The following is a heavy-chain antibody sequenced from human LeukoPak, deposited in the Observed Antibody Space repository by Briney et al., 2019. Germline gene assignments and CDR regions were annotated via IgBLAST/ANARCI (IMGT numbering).Heavy chain of an antibody. J-gene: IGHJ6*02. V-gene: IGHV4-59*01. D-gene: IGHD1-26*01. CDR1: DGSINSYY. CDR2: IYYNGNT. CDR3: ARGRSNYYGMDV. Sequence: SENLSLTCSVSDGSINSYYWNWIRRPPGKGLEWIGYIYYNGNTNYSPSLKSRVTMSVDTSKNLFSLKVSSVTAADTAAYYCARGRSNYYGMDVWGQGTTVTVSS.